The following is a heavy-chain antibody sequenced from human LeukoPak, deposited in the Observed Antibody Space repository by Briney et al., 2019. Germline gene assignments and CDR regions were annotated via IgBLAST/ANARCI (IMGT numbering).Heavy chain of an antibody. CDR1: GGSISTYY. J-gene: IGHJ4*02. D-gene: IGHD3-22*01. V-gene: IGHV4-59*12. CDR2: IFHSGST. CDR3: ARDQYYYDSSGYYLFDY. Sequence: SETLSLTCTVSGGSISTYYWSWIRQPPGKGLEWIGSIFHSGSTYYNPSLKSRVTISVDTSKNQFSLKLSSVTAADTAVYYCARDQYYYDSSGYYLFDYWGQGTLVTVSS.